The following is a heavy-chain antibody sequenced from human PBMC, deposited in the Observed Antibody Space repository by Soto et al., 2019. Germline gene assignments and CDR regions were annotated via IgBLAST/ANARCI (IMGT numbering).Heavy chain of an antibody. J-gene: IGHJ4*02. CDR2: IWYDGSNK. CDR1: GFTFSNAW. Sequence: GGSLRLSCAASGFTFSNAWMSWVRQAPGKGLEWVAVIWYDGSNKYYADSVKGRFTISRDNSKNTLYLQMNSLRAEDTAVYYCARDGYCSGGSCYSVPVFDYWGQGTLVTVSS. D-gene: IGHD2-15*01. CDR3: ARDGYCSGGSCYSVPVFDY. V-gene: IGHV3-33*08.